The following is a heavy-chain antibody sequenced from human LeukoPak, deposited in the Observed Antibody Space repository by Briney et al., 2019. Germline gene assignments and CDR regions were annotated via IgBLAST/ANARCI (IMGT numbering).Heavy chain of an antibody. D-gene: IGHD3-10*02. CDR3: ARGMFGPDY. CDR1: GFTFNNYA. V-gene: IGHV3-23*01. J-gene: IGHJ4*02. Sequence: GGSLRLSCAASGFTFNNYAMTWVRQAPGKGLEWVSGVARSGGTTSYADSVKGRFTISRDNSKNTLYPQMNSLRAEDTALYYCARGMFGPDYWGQGTLVTVSS. CDR2: VARSGGTT.